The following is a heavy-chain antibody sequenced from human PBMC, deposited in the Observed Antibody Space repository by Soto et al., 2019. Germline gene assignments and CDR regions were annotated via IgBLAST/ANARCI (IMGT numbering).Heavy chain of an antibody. D-gene: IGHD3-16*02. V-gene: IGHV1-69*01. Sequence: QVQLVQSGAEVKKPGSSLKVSCKASGGTFSSYAISWVRQAPGQGLEWMGGIIPIFGTANYAQKFQGRVTITADEFTSTAYMELVSLRSEDTAVYYCARDYDYVWGSYRYTGLYYYCGMDVWGQGTTVTVSS. J-gene: IGHJ6*02. CDR1: GGTFSSYA. CDR2: IIPIFGTA. CDR3: ARDYDYVWGSYRYTGLYYYCGMDV.